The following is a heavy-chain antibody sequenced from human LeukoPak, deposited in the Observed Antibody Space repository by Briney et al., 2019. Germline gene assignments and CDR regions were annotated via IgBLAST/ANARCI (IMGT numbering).Heavy chain of an antibody. CDR2: INSDGSNT. V-gene: IGHV3-74*01. D-gene: IGHD3-22*01. Sequence: PGGSLRLSCAASVFTFSSYWMHWVRQVPGKGLVWVSRINSDGSNTRYADSVKGRFTISRDNAKNTPYLQMNSLRAEDTAVYYCARDLELVYYDSSGYDYWGQGTLVIVSS. J-gene: IGHJ4*02. CDR3: ARDLELVYYDSSGYDY. CDR1: VFTFSSYW.